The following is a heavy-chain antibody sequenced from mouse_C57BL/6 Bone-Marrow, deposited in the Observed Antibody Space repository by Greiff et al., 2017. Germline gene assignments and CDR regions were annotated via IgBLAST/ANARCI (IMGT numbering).Heavy chain of an antibody. CDR3: ARGLYYGSSSYYAMDY. CDR2: ISSGGSYT. J-gene: IGHJ4*01. Sequence: EVQGVESGGDLVKPGGSLKLSCAASGFTFSSYGMSWVRQTPDKRLEWVATISSGGSYTYYPDSVKGRFTISRDNAKNTLYLQMSSLKSEDTAMYYCARGLYYGSSSYYAMDYWGQGTSVTVSS. V-gene: IGHV5-6*01. CDR1: GFTFSSYG. D-gene: IGHD1-1*01.